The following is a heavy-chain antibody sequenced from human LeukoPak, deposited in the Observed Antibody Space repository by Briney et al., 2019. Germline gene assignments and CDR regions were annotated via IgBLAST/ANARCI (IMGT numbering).Heavy chain of an antibody. CDR1: GGTFSSYA. Sequence: SVKVSCKASGGTFSSYAISWVRQAPGQGLEWMGGIIPIFGTANYAQKFQGRVTITADKSTSTAYMELSSLRSEDTAVYYCARAVQGSGSGSFYYYYYMDVWGKGTTVTVSS. CDR3: ARAVQGSGSGSFYYYYYMDV. V-gene: IGHV1-69*06. J-gene: IGHJ6*03. D-gene: IGHD3-10*01. CDR2: IIPIFGTA.